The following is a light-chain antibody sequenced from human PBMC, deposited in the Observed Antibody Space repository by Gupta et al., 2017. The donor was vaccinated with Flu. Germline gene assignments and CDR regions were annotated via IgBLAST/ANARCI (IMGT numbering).Light chain of an antibody. CDR2: AAS. Sequence: VTITCRASQGIRNDLGWYQQKQGKAPKRLIYAASSLQSGVPSRFSGSGCGIEFTLTSSSRQLEDFATYYCRQHKSYPFFTFGHGTKVDIK. V-gene: IGKV1-17*01. J-gene: IGKJ3*01. CDR3: RQHKSYPFFT. CDR1: QGIRND.